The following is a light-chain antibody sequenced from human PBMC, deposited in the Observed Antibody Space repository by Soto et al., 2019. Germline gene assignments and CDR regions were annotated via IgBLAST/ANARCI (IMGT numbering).Light chain of an antibody. Sequence: EIVLTQSPATLSLSPGERATLSCRASQSVRYSLAWYQQKPGQAPRVVIYDASNRATGIPARFSGRGSGTAFTFTIGGLEPEASAVYSGHQRSDWPPFPFGPGTKLEIK. CDR3: HQRSDWPPFP. CDR2: DAS. J-gene: IGKJ3*01. CDR1: QSVRYS. V-gene: IGKV3-11*01.